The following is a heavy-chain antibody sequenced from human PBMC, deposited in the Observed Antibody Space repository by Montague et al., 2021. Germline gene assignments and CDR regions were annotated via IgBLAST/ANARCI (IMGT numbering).Heavy chain of an antibody. Sequence: SLRLSCAASGFSFSSYWMHWVRQAPGKGLLWVSRITLDGSSTTFAHSVKGRFTTSRDNAKATLYLQMNSLRVEDTAVYYCARNLASAAPGAFDIWGQGTMVTVSS. D-gene: IGHD6-13*01. CDR1: GFSFSSYW. J-gene: IGHJ3*02. V-gene: IGHV3-74*01. CDR2: ITLDGSST. CDR3: ARNLASAAPGAFDI.